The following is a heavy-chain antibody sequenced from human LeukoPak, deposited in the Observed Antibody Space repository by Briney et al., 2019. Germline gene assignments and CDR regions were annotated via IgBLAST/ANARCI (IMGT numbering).Heavy chain of an antibody. CDR1: GGSISSYY. CDR2: VYYSGRT. J-gene: IGHJ6*02. V-gene: IGHV4-59*01. CDR3: ARTFSESYYYYGMDV. Sequence: PSETLSLTYTVSGGSISSYYWSWIRQPPGKGLEWIGYVYYSGRTNYNPSLKSRVTISVDTSKNQFSLKLSPVTAADTAVYYCARTFSESYYYYGMDVWGQGTTVTVSS. D-gene: IGHD1-26*01.